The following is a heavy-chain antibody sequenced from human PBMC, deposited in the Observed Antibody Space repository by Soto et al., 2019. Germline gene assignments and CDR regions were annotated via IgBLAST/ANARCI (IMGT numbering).Heavy chain of an antibody. V-gene: IGHV1-3*04. D-gene: IGHD3-3*01. CDR2: INTGDGNT. CDR1: GYTFTTYA. J-gene: IGHJ6*02. CDR3: ERESIAGAIFISPYYYDFDV. Sequence: ASVNVSCMASGYTFTTYAMHWVRQAPGRRLAGVGWINTGDGNTKYSQKLQVRVTITRDTAATSASTVYVEVSSLRSEETDIYYCERESIAGAIFISPYYYDFDVWGQGTTDTVSS.